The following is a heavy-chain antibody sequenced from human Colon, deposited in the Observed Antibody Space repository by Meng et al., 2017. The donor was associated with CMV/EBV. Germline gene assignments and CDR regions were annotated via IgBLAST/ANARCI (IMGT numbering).Heavy chain of an antibody. CDR2: FDPEAGET. CDR3: ATGSPRPRWLDPYWGGY. D-gene: IGHD6-19*01. CDR1: GYTLTLLG. J-gene: IGHJ4*02. Sequence: QVQLVQSGAEGKNTGASIKVSGKVSGYTLTLLGMHWVRQAPGKGLGWMGGFDPEAGETIYAQKFQGRVTMTEDTSTDTAYMELSSLRSEDTAVYYCATGSPRPRWLDPYWGGYWGQGTLVTVSS. V-gene: IGHV1-24*01.